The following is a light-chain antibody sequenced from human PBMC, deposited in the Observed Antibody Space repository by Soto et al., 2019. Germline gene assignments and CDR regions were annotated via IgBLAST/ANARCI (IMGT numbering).Light chain of an antibody. CDR1: QSISSY. V-gene: IGKV1-9*01. CDR3: QQRYNCPPIT. J-gene: IGKJ5*01. Sequence: DIQMTQSPASLSASVGDRVTITCRASQSISSYLGWYQQKPGKAPTLLIYDPSTLHSGVTSRFSGGGSATDFTLTISSLEPEDFAVYYYQQRYNCPPITFGQGTRLEIK. CDR2: DPS.